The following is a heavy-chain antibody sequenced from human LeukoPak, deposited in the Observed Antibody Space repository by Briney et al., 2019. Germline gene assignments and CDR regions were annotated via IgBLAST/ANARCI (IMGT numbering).Heavy chain of an antibody. D-gene: IGHD4-17*01. J-gene: IGHJ4*02. CDR2: ISWDGGST. CDR3: PKDIGLRRGFYYFDY. Sequence: GGSLRLSCAASGFTFDDYTMHWVRQAPGKGLEWVSLISWDGGSTYYADSVKGRFTISRDNSKNSLYLQMNSLRTEDTALYYCPKDIGLRRGFYYFDYWGQGTLVTVSS. V-gene: IGHV3-43*01. CDR1: GFTFDDYT.